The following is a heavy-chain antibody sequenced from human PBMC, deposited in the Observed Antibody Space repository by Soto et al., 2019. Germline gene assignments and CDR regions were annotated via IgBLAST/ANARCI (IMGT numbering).Heavy chain of an antibody. CDR3: ARAKFGYDFWSGKSGSLRWFDP. J-gene: IGHJ5*02. Sequence: PSETLSLTCTVSGGSISSGDYYWSWIRQPPGKGLEWIGYIYYSGSTYYNPSLKSRVTISVDTSKNQFSLKLSSVTAADTAVYYCARAKFGYDFWSGKSGSLRWFDPWGQGTLVTVSS. CDR1: GGSISSGDYY. V-gene: IGHV4-30-4*01. CDR2: IYYSGST. D-gene: IGHD3-3*01.